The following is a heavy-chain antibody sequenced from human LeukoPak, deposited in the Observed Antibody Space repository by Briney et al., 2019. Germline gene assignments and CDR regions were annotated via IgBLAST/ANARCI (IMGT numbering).Heavy chain of an antibody. D-gene: IGHD3-10*01. J-gene: IGHJ6*03. CDR1: GGSISSGDYY. Sequence: SQTLSLTCTVSGGSISSGDYYWRWLRQPPGKGREGLGYLYYSGSTYYNPSLKSRVTISVDTSKNQFSLKLSSVTAADTAVYYCAREEGGSGSSYFYYMDVWGRGTTVTVSS. CDR3: AREEGGSGSSYFYYMDV. CDR2: LYYSGST. V-gene: IGHV4-30-4*08.